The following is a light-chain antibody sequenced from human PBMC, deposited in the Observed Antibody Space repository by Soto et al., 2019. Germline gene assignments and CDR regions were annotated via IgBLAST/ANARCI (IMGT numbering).Light chain of an antibody. CDR3: QQCNKGPPSP. CDR2: GAS. Sequence: EFVVTHSVGTLSLSTGQRATLXFSASQSVSNNLAWYQQKPGQAPRLLIYGASTRASGIPGRFSGSGSGTEFTLTISCLQSEDVAVCYCQQCNKGPPSPFGRVAKV. V-gene: IGKV3-15*01. J-gene: IGKJ1*01. CDR1: QSVSNN.